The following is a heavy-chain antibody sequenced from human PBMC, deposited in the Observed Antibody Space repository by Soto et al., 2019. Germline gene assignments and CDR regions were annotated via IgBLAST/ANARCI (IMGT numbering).Heavy chain of an antibody. CDR1: GGSISSCPYS. J-gene: IGHJ6*02. CDR2: FYYSGST. CDR3: ARLGGYCTITSCYGYYGMDV. V-gene: IGHV4-39*01. D-gene: IGHD2-2*01. Sequence: SETLSLTCTVSGGSISSCPYSWGWIRQPPGKGLEWIGTFYYSGSTYYNPSLESRVTISVDTSKNQFSLKVSSVTAADTAVYYCARLGGYCTITSCYGYYGMDVWGQGTTVT.